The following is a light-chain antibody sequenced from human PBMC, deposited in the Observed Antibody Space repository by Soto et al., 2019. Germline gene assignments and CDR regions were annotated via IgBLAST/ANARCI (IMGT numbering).Light chain of an antibody. CDR2: GAS. Sequence: EILLTQSPATLSLSPGERATLSCRASQSVSRYLAWYQQKPGQAPRLLIYGASSRATGIPDRFSGSGSGTDFTLTISRLEPEDFALYYCQQYGSSPKTFGQGTKVDIK. CDR1: QSVSRY. J-gene: IGKJ1*01. CDR3: QQYGSSPKT. V-gene: IGKV3-20*01.